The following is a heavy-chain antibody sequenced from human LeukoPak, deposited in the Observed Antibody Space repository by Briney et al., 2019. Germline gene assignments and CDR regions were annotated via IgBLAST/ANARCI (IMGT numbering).Heavy chain of an antibody. CDR2: IRGSGGST. CDR1: GFTFSSYV. CDR3: VARYSSSPDY. Sequence: GGSLRLSCAASGFTFSSYVMSWIRQAPGKGLEWVSAIRGSGGSTYYVDSVKGRFTISRDNSKNTLYLQMNSLRADDTAVYYCVARYSSSPDYWGQGTLVTVSS. D-gene: IGHD6-13*01. J-gene: IGHJ4*02. V-gene: IGHV3-23*01.